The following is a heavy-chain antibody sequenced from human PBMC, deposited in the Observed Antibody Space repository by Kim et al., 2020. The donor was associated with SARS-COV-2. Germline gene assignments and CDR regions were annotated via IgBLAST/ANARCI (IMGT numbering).Heavy chain of an antibody. CDR3: TTAAEQHKVDY. V-gene: IGHV3-49*03. CDR2: IRSKAYGGTT. CDR1: GFTFGDYA. D-gene: IGHD2-2*01. J-gene: IGHJ4*02. Sequence: GGSLRLSCTASGFTFGDYAMSWFRQAPGKGLEWVGFIRSKAYGGTTEYAASVKGRFTISRDDSKSIAYLQMNSLKTGDTAVYYCTTAAEQHKVDYWGQGTLVTVSS.